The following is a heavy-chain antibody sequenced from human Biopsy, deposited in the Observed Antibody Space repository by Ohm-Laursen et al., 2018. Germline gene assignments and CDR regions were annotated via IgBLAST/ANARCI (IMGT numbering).Heavy chain of an antibody. CDR2: IYYSGNT. Sequence: SETLSLTCSVSGGSISDSTYHWGWIHQSPGKGLEWIGNIYYSGNTDYSPSLKSRVTISVDTSNNQFSLKLRSVTAADTAVYYCARQVDFWSGYVDYWGQGTLVAVSS. CDR3: ARQVDFWSGYVDY. CDR1: GGSISDSTYH. D-gene: IGHD3-3*01. J-gene: IGHJ4*02. V-gene: IGHV4-39*01.